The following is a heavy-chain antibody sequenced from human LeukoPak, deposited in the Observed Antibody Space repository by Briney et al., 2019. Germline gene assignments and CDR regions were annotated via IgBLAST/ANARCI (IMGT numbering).Heavy chain of an antibody. D-gene: IGHD3-3*01. Sequence: GGSLGLSCAASGVTVSSYWMHWVRQAPGKGLVWVSRINTDGSSTTYADSVKGRFTISRDNAKNTLYLQMNSLRAEDTAVYYCARGASASPSQFDYWGQGTLVTVSS. CDR2: INTDGSST. CDR3: ARGASASPSQFDY. J-gene: IGHJ4*02. CDR1: GVTVSSYW. V-gene: IGHV3-74*01.